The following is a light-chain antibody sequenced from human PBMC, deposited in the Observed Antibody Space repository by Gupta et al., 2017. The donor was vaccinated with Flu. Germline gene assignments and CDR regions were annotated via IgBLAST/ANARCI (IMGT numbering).Light chain of an antibody. CDR3: TSRDIRSNYVT. Sequence: SSELTQAPGMSVALGQTVRITCQGDGLRAFYASWYQQKPGQAPLLVFYGQNNRPSGIPERFSGSSSGNTASLTITGAQAEDEADYYCTSRDIRSNYVTFGGGTKVTVL. CDR1: GLRAFY. J-gene: IGLJ2*01. V-gene: IGLV3-19*01. CDR2: GQN.